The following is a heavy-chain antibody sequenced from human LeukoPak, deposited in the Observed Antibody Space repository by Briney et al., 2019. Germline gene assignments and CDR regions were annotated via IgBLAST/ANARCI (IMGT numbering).Heavy chain of an antibody. Sequence: ASVKVSCKVSGYTLTELSMHWVRQAPGKGLEWMGGFDPEDGETIYAQKFQGRVTMTEDTSTDTAYMELSSLRSEDTAVYYCATGYWCSSTSCSFTGFDYWGQGTLVTVSS. V-gene: IGHV1-24*01. CDR3: ATGYWCSSTSCSFTGFDY. J-gene: IGHJ4*02. CDR1: GYTLTELS. D-gene: IGHD2-2*01. CDR2: FDPEDGET.